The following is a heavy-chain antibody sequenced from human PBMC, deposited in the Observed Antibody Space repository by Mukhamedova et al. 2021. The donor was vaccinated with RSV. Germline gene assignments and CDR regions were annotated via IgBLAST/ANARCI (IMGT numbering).Heavy chain of an antibody. CDR3: TREGAYRGNQPDYFDN. D-gene: IGHD1-26*01. Sequence: VYGATTEYAPSVKGRFTISRDDSKSVAYLQMNSLKTEDTAMYYCTREGAYRGNQPDYFDNWGQGTLVTVSS. CDR2: VYGATT. J-gene: IGHJ4*02. V-gene: IGHV3-49*02.